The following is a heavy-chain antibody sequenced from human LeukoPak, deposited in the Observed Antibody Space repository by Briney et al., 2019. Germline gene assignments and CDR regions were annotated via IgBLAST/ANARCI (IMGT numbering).Heavy chain of an antibody. D-gene: IGHD4-11*01. CDR3: SRGSPDHGVTTKGYAFDY. V-gene: IGHV1-18*01. CDR1: GYTFTSYG. J-gene: IGHJ4*02. Sequence: GASVKLSCKASGYTFTSYGISWVRQAPGQGLEWMGWISAYNGDTNYAHKLQGRVTMTTDTSTSTDSLELRRLSFEATAASYWSRGSPDHGVTTKGYAFDYWGEGTLVTVSS. CDR2: ISAYNGDT.